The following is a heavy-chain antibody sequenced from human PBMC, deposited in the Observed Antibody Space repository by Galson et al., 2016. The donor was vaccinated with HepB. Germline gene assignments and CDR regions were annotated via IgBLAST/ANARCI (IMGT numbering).Heavy chain of an antibody. J-gene: IGHJ2*01. CDR3: ARVPLGVAQAGYWYFDL. CDR1: DVSISSGGFY. V-gene: IGHV4-31*03. CDR2: IYYNGYT. D-gene: IGHD2-2*01. Sequence: TLSLTCTVSDVSISSGGFYWSWIRQHPGKGLEWIGYIYYNGYTYYNPSLKSRLSMSLDTSENQFSLRLISVTAADTAVYFCARVPLGVAQAGYWYFDLWGRGTQVIVSS.